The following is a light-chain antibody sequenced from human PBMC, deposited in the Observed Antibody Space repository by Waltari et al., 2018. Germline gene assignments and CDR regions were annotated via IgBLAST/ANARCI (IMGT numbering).Light chain of an antibody. Sequence: QLVVTQSPSVSAALGASVKLTCTLSSGHSGNVIPWLQQHPGKGPRYLTKVNSDGSHSKGDEIPDRFSGSSSGAERYLTISTVQSEDEADYYCETGGHGTWVFGGGTRLTVL. CDR1: SGHSGNV. J-gene: IGLJ3*02. CDR3: ETGGHGTWV. CDR2: VNSDGSH. V-gene: IGLV4-69*01.